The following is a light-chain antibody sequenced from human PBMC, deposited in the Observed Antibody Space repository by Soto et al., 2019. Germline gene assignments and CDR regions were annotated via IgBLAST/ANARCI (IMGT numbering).Light chain of an antibody. CDR2: TAS. CDR3: QQLNSDPPIT. CDR1: QGISTY. Sequence: IQFTHSPSSLSASVGDRVTITFRVSQGISTYLAWYQQKPGRAPKLLIYTASTLQSGVPSRFSGRGSGTDFTLTISSLQPEDFATYYCQQLNSDPPITFGQGTRLEIK. J-gene: IGKJ5*01. V-gene: IGKV1-9*01.